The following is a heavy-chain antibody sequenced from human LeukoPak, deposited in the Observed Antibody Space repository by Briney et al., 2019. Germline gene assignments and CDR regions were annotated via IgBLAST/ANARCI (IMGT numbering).Heavy chain of an antibody. CDR2: ISWNSGSI. CDR3: AKDGVIGSLDY. CDR1: GFTFDDYA. Sequence: QPGRSLRLSCAASGFTFDDYAMHWVRQAPGKGLEWVSGISWNSGSIGYADSVKGRFTISRDNAKNSLYLQMNSLRGEDMALYYCAKDGVIGSLDYLGPGTLVTVSS. D-gene: IGHD3-10*01. J-gene: IGHJ4*02. V-gene: IGHV3-9*03.